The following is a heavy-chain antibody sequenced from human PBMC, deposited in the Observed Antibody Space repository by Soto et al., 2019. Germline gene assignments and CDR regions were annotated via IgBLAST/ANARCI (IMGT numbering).Heavy chain of an antibody. CDR3: TTRLGSGSDAFDYYYMDV. J-gene: IGHJ6*03. V-gene: IGHV3-15*01. CDR2: IKSKTDGGTT. Sequence: GGSLRLSCAASGFTFSNAWMSWVRQAPGKGLEWVGRIKSKTDGGTTDYAAPVKGRFTISRDDSKNTLYLQMNSLKTEDTAVYYCTTRLGSGSDAFDYYYMDVWGKGTTVTVSS. CDR1: GFTFSNAW. D-gene: IGHD5-12*01.